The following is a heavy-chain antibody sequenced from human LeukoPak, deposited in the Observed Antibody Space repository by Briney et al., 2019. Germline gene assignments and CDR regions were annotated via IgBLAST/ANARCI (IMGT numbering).Heavy chain of an antibody. J-gene: IGHJ3*02. D-gene: IGHD4-23*01. CDR3: ARRQVMVVTPDDAFDI. CDR1: EYSFATYW. V-gene: IGHV5-51*01. CDR2: IYPSDSDT. Sequence: GESLKISCQGSEYSFATYWIAWLRQMPGKGLEWMGIIYPSDSDTRYSPSFQGQVTISADKSIKTAYLQWSSLKASDTAMYYCARRQVMVVTPDDAFDIWGQGTMVTVSS.